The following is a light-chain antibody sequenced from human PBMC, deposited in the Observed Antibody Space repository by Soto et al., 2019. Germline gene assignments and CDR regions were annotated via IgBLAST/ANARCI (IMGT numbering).Light chain of an antibody. J-gene: IGLJ2*01. CDR2: DVS. CDR1: SSDVGGYNY. Sequence: QSALTQPASVSGSPGQSITISCTGTSSDVGGYNYVSWYQQHPGKGPKLMIYDVSNRPSGVSNRFSGSKSGNTASLTISGLQAEDEADYYFSSYTASSPHVVFGGGTKVTVL. CDR3: SSYTASSPHVV. V-gene: IGLV2-14*01.